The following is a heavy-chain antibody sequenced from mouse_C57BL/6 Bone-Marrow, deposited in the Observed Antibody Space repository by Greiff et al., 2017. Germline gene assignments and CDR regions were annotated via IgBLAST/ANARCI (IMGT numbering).Heavy chain of an antibody. CDR1: GYTFTSYG. Sequence: QVHVKQSGAELARPGASVKLSCKASGYTFTSYGISWVKQRTGQGLEWIGEIYPRSGNTYYNEKFKGKATLTADKSSSTAYMELRSLTSEDSAVYVCARQDYGSSPDYWGQGTTLTVSS. CDR3: ARQDYGSSPDY. V-gene: IGHV1-81*01. D-gene: IGHD1-1*01. J-gene: IGHJ2*01. CDR2: IYPRSGNT.